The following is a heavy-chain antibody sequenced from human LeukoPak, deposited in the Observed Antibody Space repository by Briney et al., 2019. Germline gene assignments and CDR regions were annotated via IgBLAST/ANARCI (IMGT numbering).Heavy chain of an antibody. Sequence: PSETLSLTCAVYGGSFSGYYWSWIRQPPGKGLEWIGEINHSGSTNYNPSLKSRVTISVDTSKNQFSLKLSSVTAADTAVYYCASTRYYYDSSGYYGPFVYWGQGTLVTVSS. D-gene: IGHD3-22*01. V-gene: IGHV4-34*01. CDR1: GGSFSGYY. CDR2: INHSGST. J-gene: IGHJ4*02. CDR3: ASTRYYYDSSGYYGPFVY.